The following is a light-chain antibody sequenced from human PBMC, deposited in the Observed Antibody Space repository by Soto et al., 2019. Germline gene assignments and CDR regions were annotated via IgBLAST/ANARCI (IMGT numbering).Light chain of an antibody. Sequence: DVQMTQSPSSLSAFVGDRVTITCRASQGIAPYLAWFQQKPGKVPKLLIYATSTLQSGVPSRISGSGSGTDVTLTISSLQPEDVAAYYCQKYNSAPLTLGGGTKVEIK. V-gene: IGKV1-27*01. CDR3: QKYNSAPLT. CDR1: QGIAPY. J-gene: IGKJ4*01. CDR2: ATS.